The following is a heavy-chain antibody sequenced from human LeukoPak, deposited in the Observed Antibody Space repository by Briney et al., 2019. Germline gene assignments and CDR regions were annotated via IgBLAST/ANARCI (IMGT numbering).Heavy chain of an antibody. Sequence: PGVSLRLSCAASGFTFDDYAMHGVRQAPGKGLEWVSLISWDGGSTYYADSVKGRFTISRDNSKNSLYLQMNSLRAEDTALYYCAKGTRSSSSGYFDYWGQGTLVTVSS. J-gene: IGHJ4*02. CDR1: GFTFDDYA. CDR2: ISWDGGST. V-gene: IGHV3-43D*03. D-gene: IGHD6-6*01. CDR3: AKGTRSSSSGYFDY.